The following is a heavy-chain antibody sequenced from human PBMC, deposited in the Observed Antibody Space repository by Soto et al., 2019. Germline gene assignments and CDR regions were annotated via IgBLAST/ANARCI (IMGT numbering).Heavy chain of an antibody. D-gene: IGHD6-19*01. Sequence: SGPTLVNPTQTLTLSCTFSVFSLGTSGEGVGWIRQPPRKALEWLALIYWDDDKRYSPSLKSRLTITKDTSKNQVVLTMTNMDPVDTATYYCAHSHEYSSGWCNWFDPWGQGTLVTVSS. CDR1: VFSLGTSGEG. J-gene: IGHJ5*02. CDR2: IYWDDDK. CDR3: AHSHEYSSGWCNWFDP. V-gene: IGHV2-5*02.